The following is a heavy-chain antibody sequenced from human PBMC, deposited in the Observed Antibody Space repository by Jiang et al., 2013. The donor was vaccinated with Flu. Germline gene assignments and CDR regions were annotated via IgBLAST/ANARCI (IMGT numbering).Heavy chain of an antibody. CDR3: ARVCDDYYGSGSCDYGMDV. Sequence: VQLLESGGGLVQPGGSLRLSCAASGFTVSSNYMSWVRQAPGKGLEWVSVIYSGGSTYYADSVKGRFTISRDNSKNTLYLQMNSLRAEDTAVYYCARVCDDYYGSGSCDYGMDVWGKGTTVTVSS. D-gene: IGHD3-10*01. V-gene: IGHV3-66*01. CDR1: GFTVSSNY. J-gene: IGHJ6*04. CDR2: IYSGGST.